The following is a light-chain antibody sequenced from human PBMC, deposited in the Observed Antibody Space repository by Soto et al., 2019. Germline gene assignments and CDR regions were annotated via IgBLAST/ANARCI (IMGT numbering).Light chain of an antibody. CDR2: AAS. J-gene: IGKJ4*01. CDR1: QSISNY. CDR3: HQSYSTPPA. V-gene: IGKV1-39*01. Sequence: DIQMTQSPSTLPASVGDRVTITCRASQSISNYLNWYQQKPGKAPKLLIYAASNLQSGVPSRFSGSGSGTDFTLTISSLQPEDFATYYCHQSYSTPPAFGGGTKVDIK.